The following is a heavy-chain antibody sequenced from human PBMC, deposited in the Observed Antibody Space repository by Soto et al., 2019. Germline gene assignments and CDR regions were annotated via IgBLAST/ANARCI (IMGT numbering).Heavy chain of an antibody. CDR1: GFTFSRYA. D-gene: IGHD5-12*01. V-gene: IGHV3-23*01. CDR2: ISGSGDYT. CDR3: SKDSRGHPLGGFDP. J-gene: IGHJ5*02. Sequence: EVQLLESGGGLVQPGESLRLSCAASGFTFSRYAMTWVRQAPGKGLEWVSSISGSGDYTYFADSVKGRFTISSDNSTDTLYLQMSSLRVEDTGIFYCSKDSRGHPLGGFDPWGQGTLVSVSS.